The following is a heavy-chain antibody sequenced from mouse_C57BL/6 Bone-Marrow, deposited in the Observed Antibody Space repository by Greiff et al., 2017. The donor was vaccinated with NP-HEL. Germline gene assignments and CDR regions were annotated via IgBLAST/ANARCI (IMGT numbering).Heavy chain of an antibody. CDR1: GFTFSSYG. V-gene: IGHV5-6*01. CDR2: ISSGGSYT. J-gene: IGHJ3*01. Sequence: EVKLVESGGDLVKPGGSLKLSCAASGFTFSSYGMSWVRQTPDKRLEWVATISSGGSYTYYPDSVKGRVTISRDNAKNTLYLQMSSLKSEDTAMYYCARHFYYGSSSWFAYWGQGTLVTVSA. CDR3: ARHFYYGSSSWFAY. D-gene: IGHD1-1*01.